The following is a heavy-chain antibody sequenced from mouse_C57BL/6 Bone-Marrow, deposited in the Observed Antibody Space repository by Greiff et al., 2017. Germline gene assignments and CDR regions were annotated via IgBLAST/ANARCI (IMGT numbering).Heavy chain of an antibody. Sequence: VQLQQPGAELVKPGASVKMSCKASGYTFTSYWITWVKQRPGQGLEWIGDIYPGSGSTNYNEKFKSKATLTVDTSSSTAYMQLSSLTSEDSAVYYCARSPHDYGSSFDVWGTGTTVTVSS. CDR3: ARSPHDYGSSFDV. V-gene: IGHV1-55*01. D-gene: IGHD1-1*01. J-gene: IGHJ1*03. CDR2: IYPGSGST. CDR1: GYTFTSYW.